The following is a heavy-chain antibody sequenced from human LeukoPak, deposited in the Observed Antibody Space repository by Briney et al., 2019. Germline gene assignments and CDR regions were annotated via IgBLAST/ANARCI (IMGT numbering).Heavy chain of an antibody. CDR3: AKRLPFYYDY. Sequence: GGSLRLSCAASGFTFSSYDMSWVRQAPGKGLEWVSAISGSGGTTYYPDSGKGRFTVSRDNSKNTLYLQMDSLRAEDTAVYYCAKRLPFYYDYWGQRTLVTVSS. J-gene: IGHJ4*02. CDR2: ISGSGGTT. V-gene: IGHV3-23*01. D-gene: IGHD5-18*01. CDR1: GFTFSSYD.